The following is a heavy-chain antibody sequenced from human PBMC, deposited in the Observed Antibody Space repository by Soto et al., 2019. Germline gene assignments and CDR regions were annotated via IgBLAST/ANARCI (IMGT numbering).Heavy chain of an antibody. CDR2: IHYSGGT. D-gene: IGHD3-10*01. J-gene: IGHJ5*02. CDR1: GASVSSHS. Sequence: QVQLQESGPGLVKPSGTLSLTCSVTGASVSSHSWSWIRQSPGKGLEWIGYIHYSGGTNYTPSLRSRVTISVETSKNQLSRNLTSLTAADTAVYYCARGGTSGSAVYNWFDPWGQGTLVTVSS. V-gene: IGHV4-59*02. CDR3: ARGGTSGSAVYNWFDP.